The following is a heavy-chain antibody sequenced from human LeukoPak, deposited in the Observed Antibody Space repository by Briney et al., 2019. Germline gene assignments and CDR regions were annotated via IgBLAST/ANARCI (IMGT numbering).Heavy chain of an antibody. CDR2: ISSSSSYI. CDR3: ARDLLVVVTATDAFDI. CDR1: GFTFSSYS. V-gene: IGHV3-21*01. Sequence: GGSLRLSCAASGFTFSSYSMNWVRQAPGKGLEWVSSISSSSSYIYYADSVKGRFTISRDNAKNSLYLQMNSLRAEDTAVYYCARDLLVVVTATDAFDIWGQGTMATVSS. D-gene: IGHD2-21*02. J-gene: IGHJ3*02.